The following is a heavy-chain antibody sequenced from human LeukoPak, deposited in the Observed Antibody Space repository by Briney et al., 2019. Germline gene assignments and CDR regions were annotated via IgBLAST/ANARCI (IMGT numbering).Heavy chain of an antibody. CDR1: GGSISSSNR. D-gene: IGHD3-9*01. CDR3: ARFGHDILTGYATTATNRYAFDI. J-gene: IGHJ3*02. V-gene: IGHV4-4*02. CDR2: IYHSGST. Sequence: SETLSLTCAVSGGSISSSNRWSWVRQPTGKGLEWIGEIYHSGSTNYNPSLKSRVTISVDKSKNQFSLKLSSVTAADTAVYYCARFGHDILTGYATTATNRYAFDIWGQGTMVTVSS.